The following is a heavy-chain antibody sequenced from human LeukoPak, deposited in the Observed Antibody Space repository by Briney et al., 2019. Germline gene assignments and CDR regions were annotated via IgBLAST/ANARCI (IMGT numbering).Heavy chain of an antibody. V-gene: IGHV5-51*01. D-gene: IGHD6-13*01. CDR3: ARRRGYTSSWFDY. CDR1: GYRFTNYW. Sequence: GESLQISCKSSGYRFTNYWIAWVRQLPGKGLEWMGIIYPGDSDIRYSPSFQGQVTISADKSISTAYLQWSSLKASDTAIYYCARRRGYTSSWFDYWGQGTLVTVSS. J-gene: IGHJ5*01. CDR2: IYPGDSDI.